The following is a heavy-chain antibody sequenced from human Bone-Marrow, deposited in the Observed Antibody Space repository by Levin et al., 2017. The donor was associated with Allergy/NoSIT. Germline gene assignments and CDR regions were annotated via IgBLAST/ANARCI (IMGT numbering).Heavy chain of an antibody. CDR1: GFTFNNYW. Sequence: GESLKISCAASGFTFNNYWMSWVRQAPGKGLEWVANIKQDGSAKHYVGSVEGRFTISRDNAKNSLYLHMNSLRGEDTAVYYCAGNQDFRFDPWGQGTLVTVSS. D-gene: IGHD1-14*01. CDR2: IKQDGSAK. V-gene: IGHV3-7*01. CDR3: AGNQDFRFDP. J-gene: IGHJ5*02.